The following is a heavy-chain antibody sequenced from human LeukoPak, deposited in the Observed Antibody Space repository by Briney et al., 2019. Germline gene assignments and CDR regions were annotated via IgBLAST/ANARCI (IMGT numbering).Heavy chain of an antibody. V-gene: IGHV6-1*01. D-gene: IGHD6-19*01. Sequence: SQTLSLTCAISGDSVSSKNVAWNWIRQSPSRGFDWLGRTHYRSKWYNDYAASVKGRITINPDTSKNQFSLHLNSVTPEDAAVYYCARSIGWLNGNWGQGILVTVSS. CDR2: THYRSKWYN. J-gene: IGHJ4*02. CDR1: GDSVSSKNVA. CDR3: ARSIGWLNGN.